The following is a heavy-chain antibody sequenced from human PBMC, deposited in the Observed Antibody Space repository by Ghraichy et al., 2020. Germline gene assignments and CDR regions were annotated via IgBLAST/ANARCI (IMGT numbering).Heavy chain of an antibody. Sequence: GGSLRLSCAASGFTFSSYAMTWVRQAPGKGLEWVSTISGTGSGTHYADSVKGRFTISRDTSKNTLYLQMNSLRAEDTAVYHCAKTLRNYYYYMDVWGKGTTVTVS. CDR3: AKTLRNYYYYMDV. CDR2: ISGTGSGT. J-gene: IGHJ6*03. V-gene: IGHV3-23*01. CDR1: GFTFSSYA.